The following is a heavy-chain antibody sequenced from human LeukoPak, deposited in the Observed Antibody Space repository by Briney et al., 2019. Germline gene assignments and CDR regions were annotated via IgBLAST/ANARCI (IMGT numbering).Heavy chain of an antibody. V-gene: IGHV3-21*04. CDR1: GFTFSSYS. CDR3: ARRAGDYSHPYDY. J-gene: IGHJ4*02. D-gene: IGHD3-22*01. Sequence: PGGSLRLSCAASGFTFSSYSMNWVRQAPGKGLEWVSSINSRSSYVYYADSVKGRFTISRDNAKNSLYLQMNSLRAEDTAMYYCARRAGDYSHPYDYWGQGTLVTVSS. CDR2: INSRSSYV.